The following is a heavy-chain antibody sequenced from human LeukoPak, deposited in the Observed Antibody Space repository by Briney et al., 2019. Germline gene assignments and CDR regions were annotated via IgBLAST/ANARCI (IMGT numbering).Heavy chain of an antibody. CDR3: ARGRTSGTYNWFDP. V-gene: IGHV1-8*01. J-gene: IGHJ5*02. D-gene: IGHD3-10*01. CDR2: MNPNSGNT. Sequence: GASVNVSCKASGYTFASYDINWVRQATGQGLEWMGWMNPNSGNTGYAQKFQGRVTITKNTSISTAYMELSSLRSEDTAIYYCARGRTSGTYNWFDPWGEGTLVTVSS. CDR1: GYTFASYD.